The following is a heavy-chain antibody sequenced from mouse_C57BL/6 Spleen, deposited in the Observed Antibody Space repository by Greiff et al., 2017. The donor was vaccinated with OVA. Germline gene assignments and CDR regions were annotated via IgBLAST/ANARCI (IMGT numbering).Heavy chain of an antibody. D-gene: IGHD1-1*01. V-gene: IGHV1-59*01. CDR3: ATVVAPYYYAMDY. Sequence: QVQLQQPGAELVRPGTSVKLSCKASGYTFTSYWMHWVKQRPGQGLEWIGVIDPSDSYTNYNQKFKGKATLTVDQSSSTAYMQLSSLKSEDSAVYYCATVVAPYYYAMDYWGQGTSVTVSS. J-gene: IGHJ4*01. CDR1: GYTFTSYW. CDR2: IDPSDSYT.